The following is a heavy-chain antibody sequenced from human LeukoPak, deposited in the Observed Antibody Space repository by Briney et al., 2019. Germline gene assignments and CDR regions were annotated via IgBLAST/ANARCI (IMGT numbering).Heavy chain of an antibody. CDR3: ASRHCSSGTCYPAGADPFDY. CDR1: GGSISRYF. D-gene: IGHD2-15*01. V-gene: IGHV4-59*06. Sequence: SETLSLTCSVSGGSISRYFWSWIRQHPGKGLEWIGYIYYSGSTYYNPSLKSRVTISVDTSKNQFSLKLSSVTAADTAVYYCASRHCSSGTCYPAGADPFDYWGQGTLVTVSS. J-gene: IGHJ4*02. CDR2: IYYSGST.